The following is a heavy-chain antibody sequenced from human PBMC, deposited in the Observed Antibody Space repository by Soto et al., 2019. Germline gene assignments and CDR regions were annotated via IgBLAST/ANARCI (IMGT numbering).Heavy chain of an antibody. V-gene: IGHV1-3*04. Sequence: GASVKVSCKASGYTFTSYAMHWVRQAPGQRLEWMGWINTDNGNTNYSQKFQGRLTMTRDTSTSTAYMELRSLRADDTAIYYCARDRLRGYDSSGFYSWGQGTMVTVSS. CDR1: GYTFTSYA. CDR3: ARDRLRGYDSSGFYS. D-gene: IGHD3-22*01. J-gene: IGHJ4*02. CDR2: INTDNGNT.